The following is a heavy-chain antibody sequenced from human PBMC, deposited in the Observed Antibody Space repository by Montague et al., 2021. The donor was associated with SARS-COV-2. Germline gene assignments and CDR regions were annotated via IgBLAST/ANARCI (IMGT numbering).Heavy chain of an antibody. Sequence: SETLSLTCVVSGDSISTDNWWTWVRLPPGKGLERVGEIYHTGSTKYKPSLKSRVSMSVDKSWNQFSLRLTSVTAADTAVYYCASARITMIVVVDAFDIWGQGTMVTVSS. D-gene: IGHD3-22*01. CDR1: GDSISTDNW. V-gene: IGHV4-4*02. CDR2: IYHTGST. CDR3: ASARITMIVVVDAFDI. J-gene: IGHJ3*02.